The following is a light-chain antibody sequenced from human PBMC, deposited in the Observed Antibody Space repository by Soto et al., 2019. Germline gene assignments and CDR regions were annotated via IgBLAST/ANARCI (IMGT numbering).Light chain of an antibody. CDR3: SSYAVSHNLL. Sequence: QSALTQPPSASGSPGQSVTISCTGTSSDVGGYSYVSWYQQHPGKVPRLIIYEVSKRPSGVPDLFSGSKSGNTASLTVSGFQAEDEADYYCSSYAVSHNLLFGGGTKLTVL. CDR2: EVS. V-gene: IGLV2-8*01. J-gene: IGLJ2*01. CDR1: SSDVGGYSY.